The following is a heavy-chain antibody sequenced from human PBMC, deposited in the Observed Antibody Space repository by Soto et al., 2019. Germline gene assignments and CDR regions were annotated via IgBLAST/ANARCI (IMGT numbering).Heavy chain of an antibody. D-gene: IGHD2-2*02. J-gene: IGHJ3*02. V-gene: IGHV3-48*01. CDR2: ISSDGGTI. Sequence: EVQLVESGGGLVQPGGSLRLSCAASGFTFSSYSMNWVRQAPGKGLECVSYISSDGGTIYYADSVKGRFTISRDNTKNSLFLQLNSRRTEDTAVYYCAREFGDCSSTSYYRENNWGQGTMVTVSS. CDR3: AREFGDCSSTSYYRENN. CDR1: GFTFSSYS.